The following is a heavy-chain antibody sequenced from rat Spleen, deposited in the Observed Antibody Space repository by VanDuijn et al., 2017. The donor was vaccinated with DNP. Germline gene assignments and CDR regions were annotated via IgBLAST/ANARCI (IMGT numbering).Heavy chain of an antibody. CDR1: GYTFPSYY. V-gene: IGHV1-43*01. J-gene: IGHJ3*01. Sequence: QVQLQQSGAELAKPGSSVKTSCKASGYTFPSYYVGWIKQTTGQGLEYIGYIHTGSGGTNYNEKFKGKATLSVDKSSSTAFMQLSSLTPDDSAVYYCASSWVGVRGIWFAFWGQGTLVTVSS. CDR3: ASSWVGVRGIWFAF. CDR2: IHTGSGGT. D-gene: IGHD4-3*01.